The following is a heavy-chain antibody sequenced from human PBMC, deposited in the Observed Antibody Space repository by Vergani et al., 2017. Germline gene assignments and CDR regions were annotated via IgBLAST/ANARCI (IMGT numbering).Heavy chain of an antibody. CDR1: GFTFNHYA. Sequence: EVQLLESGGDLVQPGGSLRLSCAASGFTFNHYAMNWVRQAPGKGLEWVSGISGSGGSTYYAGSVKGRFTISRDSSKNTLYLQMNSLSAGDTAVYYCAKANARNSAYVYLYYSHARDVWGQGTTVTVSS. J-gene: IGHJ6*02. CDR2: ISGSGGST. V-gene: IGHV3-23*01. CDR3: AKANARNSAYVYLYYSHARDV. D-gene: IGHD5-12*01.